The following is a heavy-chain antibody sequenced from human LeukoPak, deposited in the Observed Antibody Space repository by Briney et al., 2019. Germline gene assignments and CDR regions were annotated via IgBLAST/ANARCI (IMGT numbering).Heavy chain of an antibody. Sequence: GGSLRLSCAASGFTFSSYGMSWVRQAPGKGLEWVSAISGSGGSTYYADSVKGRFTISRDNSKNTLYLQMNSLRAEDTAVYYCVKGRGSWDYSGSYFTDRWFDPWGQGTLVTVSS. CDR2: ISGSGGST. J-gene: IGHJ5*02. D-gene: IGHD1-26*01. CDR3: VKGRGSWDYSGSYFTDRWFDP. V-gene: IGHV3-23*01. CDR1: GFTFSSYG.